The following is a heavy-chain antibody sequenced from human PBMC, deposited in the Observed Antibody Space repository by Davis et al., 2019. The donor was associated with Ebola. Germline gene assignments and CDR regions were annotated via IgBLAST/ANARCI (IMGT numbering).Heavy chain of an antibody. Sequence: GESLKISCKGFGYTFSSYWIAWVRQMPGKGLEWMGLIYPGDSDTRYSPSFQGQVTISADKSTSTAYLQWSSLKASDTAMYYCARSGNYYYYYDGLDVWGQGTTVTVFS. CDR1: GYTFSSYW. CDR3: ARSGNYYYYYDGLDV. CDR2: IYPGDSDT. D-gene: IGHD3-16*01. J-gene: IGHJ6*02. V-gene: IGHV5-51*01.